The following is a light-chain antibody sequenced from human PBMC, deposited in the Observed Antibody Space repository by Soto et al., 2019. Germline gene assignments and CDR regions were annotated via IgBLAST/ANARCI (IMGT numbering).Light chain of an antibody. CDR1: QDISSW. J-gene: IGKJ3*01. CDR2: AAS. Sequence: DIQMTQSPSSVSASVGDRVTIACRASQDISSWLAWYQQIPGKAPKLLIYAASALQGGVPSRFSGSGSGTHFTLTISSLQPEDFETSYCQQSDSFPFTFGPGTKVDIK. V-gene: IGKV1-12*01. CDR3: QQSDSFPFT.